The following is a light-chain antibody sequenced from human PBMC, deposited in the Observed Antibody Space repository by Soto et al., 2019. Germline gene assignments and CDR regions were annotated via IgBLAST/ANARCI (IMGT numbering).Light chain of an antibody. CDR2: DAS. CDR3: QRRSNWLLT. Sequence: EIVLTQSPATLSLSPGERATLSCRASQSVSSYLAWYQQKPGQAPRLLIYDASNRATGIPARFSGSGSGTDFTLTISSLEPEEFAVYYCQRRSNWLLTFGGGTKVDI. J-gene: IGKJ4*01. CDR1: QSVSSY. V-gene: IGKV3-11*01.